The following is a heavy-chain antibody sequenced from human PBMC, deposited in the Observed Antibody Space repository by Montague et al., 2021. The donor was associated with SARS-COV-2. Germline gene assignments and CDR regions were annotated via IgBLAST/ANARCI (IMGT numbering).Heavy chain of an antibody. V-gene: IGHV3-21*01. Sequence: LSLSFSASGFTFSSYSMNWVRQAPGKGLEWVSSISSSSSYIYYADSVKGRFTISRDNAKNSLYLQMNSLRAEDTAVYYCARDPALYYYYMDVWGKGTTVTVSS. CDR2: ISSSSSYI. J-gene: IGHJ6*03. CDR1: GFTFSSYS. CDR3: ARDPALYYYYMDV.